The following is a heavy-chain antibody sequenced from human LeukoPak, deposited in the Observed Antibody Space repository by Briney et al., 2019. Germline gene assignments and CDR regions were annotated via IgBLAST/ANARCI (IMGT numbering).Heavy chain of an antibody. CDR2: IYYSGST. CDR1: GGSISSYY. D-gene: IGHD3-3*01. Sequence: PSETLSLTCTVSGGSISSYYWSWVRQHPGKGLEWLGYIYYSGSTYYNPSLKSRVTISVDTSKNQFSLKLSSVTAADTTVYYCARGGNDFWSGPMDVWGKGTTVTVSS. V-gene: IGHV4-59*06. CDR3: ARGGNDFWSGPMDV. J-gene: IGHJ6*03.